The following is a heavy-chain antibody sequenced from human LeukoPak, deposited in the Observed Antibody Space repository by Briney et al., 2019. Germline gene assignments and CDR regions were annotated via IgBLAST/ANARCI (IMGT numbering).Heavy chain of an antibody. D-gene: IGHD3-10*01. CDR3: AREYYGSGSYSSWDY. J-gene: IGHJ4*02. Sequence: ASVKVSCKASGGTFTGYYMHWVRQAPGQGLEWMGRINPNSGGTSYAQKFQGRVTMTRDTSISTAYMELSRLTSDDTAVYYCAREYYGSGSYSSWDYWGQGTLVTVSS. CDR1: GGTFTGYY. V-gene: IGHV1-2*06. CDR2: INPNSGGT.